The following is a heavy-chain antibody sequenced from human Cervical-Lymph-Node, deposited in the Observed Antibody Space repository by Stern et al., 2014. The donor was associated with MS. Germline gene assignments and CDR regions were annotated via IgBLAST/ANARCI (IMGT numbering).Heavy chain of an antibody. D-gene: IGHD1-14*01. CDR2: ICPGDSET. CDR3: ARQTTAWASDV. Sequence: VQLVQSGAELIRPGESLKISCKGSGFKFSISWIAWVRQMLGKGLEWMGIICPGDSETRYSPSFQCQVTMSADKSTSTAYLQWSSLNASNTAMYFCARQTTAWASDVWGQGTLVTVSS. CDR1: GFKFSISW. V-gene: IGHV5-51*01. J-gene: IGHJ4*02.